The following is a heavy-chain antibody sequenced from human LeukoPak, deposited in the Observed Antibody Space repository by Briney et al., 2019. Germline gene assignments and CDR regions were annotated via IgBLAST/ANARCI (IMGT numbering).Heavy chain of an antibody. J-gene: IGHJ4*02. CDR1: GRTFSSYA. CDR2: IIPILGIA. Sequence: ASVKVSCKASGRTFSSYAISWVRQAPGQGLEWMGRIIPILGIANYAQKFQGRVTITADKSTSTAYMELSSLRSEDTAVYYCARDMISSGWYSALGYWGQGTLVTVSS. V-gene: IGHV1-69*04. CDR3: ARDMISSGWYSALGY. D-gene: IGHD6-19*01.